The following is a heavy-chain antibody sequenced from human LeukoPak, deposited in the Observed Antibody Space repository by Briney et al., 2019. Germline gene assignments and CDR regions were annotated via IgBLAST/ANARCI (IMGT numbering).Heavy chain of an antibody. D-gene: IGHD6-19*01. CDR2: ISNEGTNE. V-gene: IGHV3-30-3*01. CDR3: ARDRIAVAGMGAFQH. CDR1: RFTFSTYA. Sequence: GRSLRLSCAASRFTFSTYAMHWVRQAPGKGLEWVAGISNEGTNEDHADSVKGRFTISRDNSKNTLYLQMNSLRAEDTAIYYCARDRIAVAGMGAFQHWGQGTLVTVSS. J-gene: IGHJ1*01.